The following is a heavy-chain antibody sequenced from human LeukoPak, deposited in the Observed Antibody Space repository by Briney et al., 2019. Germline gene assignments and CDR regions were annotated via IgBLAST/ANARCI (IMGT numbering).Heavy chain of an antibody. CDR1: GFTFSSYE. CDR2: ISSSGSTI. J-gene: IGHJ3*02. D-gene: IGHD4-17*01. CDR3: ARLDYGDYRGALDI. V-gene: IGHV3-48*03. Sequence: GGSLRLSCAASGFTFSSYEMNWVRQAPGKGLEWVSYISSSGSTIYYADSVKGRFTISRDNAKNSLYLQMNSLRAEDTAVYYCARLDYGDYRGALDIWGQGTMVTVSS.